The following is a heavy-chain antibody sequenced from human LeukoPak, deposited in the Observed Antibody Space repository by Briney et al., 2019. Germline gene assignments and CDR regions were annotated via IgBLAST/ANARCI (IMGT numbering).Heavy chain of an antibody. CDR1: GYSIGSGYY. CDR3: ARPVVPGSNDAFDI. Sequence: PSETLSLTCTVSGYSIGSGYYWGWIRQPPGKGLEWIGSICHSGSTYYNPSLKSRVTISVDTSKNQFSLKLSSVTAADTAVYYCARPVVPGSNDAFDIWGQGTMVTVSS. D-gene: IGHD2-2*01. CDR2: ICHSGST. J-gene: IGHJ3*02. V-gene: IGHV4-38-2*02.